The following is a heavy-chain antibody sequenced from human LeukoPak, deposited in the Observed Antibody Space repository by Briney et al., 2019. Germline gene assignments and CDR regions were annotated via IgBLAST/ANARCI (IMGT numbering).Heavy chain of an antibody. J-gene: IGHJ3*02. D-gene: IGHD4-23*01. Sequence: NPSETLSHTCTVSGGSISSSSYYWGWIRQPPGKGLEWIGSIYYSGSTYYNPSLKSRVTISVDTSKNQFSLRLSSVTAADTAVYYCARRPGGGNSKEGAFDIWGQGTMVTVSS. CDR3: ARRPGGGNSKEGAFDI. CDR1: GGSISSSSYY. CDR2: IYYSGST. V-gene: IGHV4-39*07.